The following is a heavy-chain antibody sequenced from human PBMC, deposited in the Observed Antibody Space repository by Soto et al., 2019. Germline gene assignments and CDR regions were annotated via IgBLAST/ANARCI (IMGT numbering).Heavy chain of an antibody. D-gene: IGHD3-22*01. CDR1: GFSLSTSGVG. J-gene: IGHJ4*02. CDR2: IYWDDDK. V-gene: IGHV2-5*02. CDR3: AHRRLTSMIVDY. Sequence: QITLKESGPPLVKPTQPLTLTCTFSGFSLSTSGVGVGWIRQPPGKALEWLALIYWDDDKRYSPSLKSRLTITKDTSKNQVVLTMTNMDPVDTATYYCAHRRLTSMIVDYWGQGTLVTVSS.